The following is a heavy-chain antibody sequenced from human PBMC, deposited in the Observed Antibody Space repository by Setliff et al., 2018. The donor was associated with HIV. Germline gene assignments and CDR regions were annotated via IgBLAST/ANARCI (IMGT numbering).Heavy chain of an antibody. Sequence: GGSLRLSCAASGLTFSDYAMSWVRQAPGKGLEWVSAISGSEINTYYADSVKGRFTIFRDNSKNMLYLQMNSLRAEDTAVYFCAKDTYYYGSGIYWPHYFDYWGQGTLVTVSS. D-gene: IGHD3-10*01. CDR1: GLTFSDYA. J-gene: IGHJ4*02. V-gene: IGHV3-23*01. CDR3: AKDTYYYGSGIYWPHYFDY. CDR2: ISGSEINT.